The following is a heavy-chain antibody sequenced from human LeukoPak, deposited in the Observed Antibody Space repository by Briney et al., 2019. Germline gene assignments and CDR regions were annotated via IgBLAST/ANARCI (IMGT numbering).Heavy chain of an antibody. Sequence: KSSETLSLTCTVSGGSISSYYWSWIRQPPGKGLEWIGYIYYSGSTNYNPSLKSRVTISVDTSKNQFSLKLNSVTAADTAVYYCAREGGYSYGDAPLHFDYWGQGTLVTVSS. CDR3: AREGGYSYGDAPLHFDY. CDR1: GGSISSYY. J-gene: IGHJ4*02. CDR2: IYYSGST. V-gene: IGHV4-59*12. D-gene: IGHD5-18*01.